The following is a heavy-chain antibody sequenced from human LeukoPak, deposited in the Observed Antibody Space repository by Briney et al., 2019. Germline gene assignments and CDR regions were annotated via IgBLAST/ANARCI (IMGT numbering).Heavy chain of an antibody. CDR1: GGSISSYY. CDR2: IYYSGST. D-gene: IGHD6-13*01. CDR3: AREVIATAGYDY. J-gene: IGHJ4*02. V-gene: IGHV4-59*01. Sequence: SETLSLTCTVSGGSISSYYWIWIRQPPGKGLEWIGYIYYSGSTSYNPSLKSRVTISVDTSKNQFSLRLSSVTAADTAVYYCAREVIATAGYDYWGQGTLVTVSS.